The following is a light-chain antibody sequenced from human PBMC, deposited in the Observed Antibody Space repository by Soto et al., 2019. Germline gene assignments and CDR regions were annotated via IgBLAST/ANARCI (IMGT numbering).Light chain of an antibody. CDR2: GAS. CDR1: KSVSNN. CDR3: QQYNNSPPLT. V-gene: IGKV3-15*01. Sequence: EIVMTQSPATLSVSPGESAILSCRASKSVSNNLAWYQQKPGQAPRLLIYGASTRATGIPARFSGSGSGTDFPLSISSLQSEDFAIYYCQQYNNSPPLTFGGGTKVEIK. J-gene: IGKJ4*01.